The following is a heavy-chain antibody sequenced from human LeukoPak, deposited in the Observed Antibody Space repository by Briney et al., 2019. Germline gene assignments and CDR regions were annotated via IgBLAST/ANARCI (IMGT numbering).Heavy chain of an antibody. CDR2: IYTSGST. J-gene: IGHJ5*02. V-gene: IGHV4-4*07. Sequence: PSETLSLTCTVSGGSISSYYWSWIRQPAGKGLEWIGRIYTSGSTNYNPSLKSRVTMPVDTSKNQFSLKLSSVTAADTAVYYCARDKSSRCSSTSCQNWFDPWGQGTLVTVSS. D-gene: IGHD2-2*01. CDR1: GGSISSYY. CDR3: ARDKSSRCSSTSCQNWFDP.